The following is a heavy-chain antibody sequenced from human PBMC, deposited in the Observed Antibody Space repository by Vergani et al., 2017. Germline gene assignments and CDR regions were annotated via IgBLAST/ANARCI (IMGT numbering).Heavy chain of an antibody. CDR1: GFTFSSYW. J-gene: IGHJ4*02. Sequence: EVQLVESGGGLVQPGGSLRLSCAASGFTFSSYWMHWVRQAPGKGLVWVSRINSDGSSTSYADSVKGRFTISRDNAKNTLYLQMNSLRADDTAVYYCARVDFWSGVFDYWGQGTLVTVSS. CDR2: INSDGSST. D-gene: IGHD3-3*01. CDR3: ARVDFWSGVFDY. V-gene: IGHV3-74*01.